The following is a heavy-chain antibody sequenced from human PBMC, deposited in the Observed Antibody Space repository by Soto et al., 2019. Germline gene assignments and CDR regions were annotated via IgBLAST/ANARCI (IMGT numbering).Heavy chain of an antibody. V-gene: IGHV3-53*01. J-gene: IGHJ4*02. CDR3: ARGPNSAC. CDR2: IYSGGNT. CDR1: GFSVGGNY. Sequence: EERLVQSGGGLVQPGGSLRLSCAASGFSVGGNYMSWVRQAPGKGLELVSLIYSGGNTFYADSMKGRFTLSRDNSNNMLHLQMDSLRAEDTAVYYCARGPNSACWGQGTLVIVSS. D-gene: IGHD2-21*01.